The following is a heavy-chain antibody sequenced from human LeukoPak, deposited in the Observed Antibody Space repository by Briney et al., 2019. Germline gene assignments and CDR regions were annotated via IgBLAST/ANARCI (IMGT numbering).Heavy chain of an antibody. J-gene: IGHJ4*02. CDR1: GGSISTCY. CDR2: IYYTGST. Sequence: RAPETLSLTCSVSGGSISTCYWSWIRQPPGKGLEWIGYIYYTGSTNYNPSLKSRVTISVDTSQNQFSLILRSVTAADTAVYYCARMTTVTTWDYWGQGTLVTVSS. V-gene: IGHV4-59*08. CDR3: ARMTTVTTWDY. D-gene: IGHD4-11*01.